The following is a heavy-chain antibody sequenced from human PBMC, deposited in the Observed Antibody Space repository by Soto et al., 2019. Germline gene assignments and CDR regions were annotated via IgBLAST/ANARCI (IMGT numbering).Heavy chain of an antibody. CDR1: GYSFTSYW. J-gene: IGHJ6*02. V-gene: IGHV5-51*01. CDR3: ARPSTIKGDYYYGMDV. CDR2: IYPGDSDT. D-gene: IGHD1-26*01. Sequence: GESLKISCKGSGYSFTSYWIGWVRQMPGKGLEWMGIIYPGDSDTRYSPSFQGQVTISADKSISTAYLQWSSLKASDTAMYYCARPSTIKGDYYYGMDVWGQGTTVTVSS.